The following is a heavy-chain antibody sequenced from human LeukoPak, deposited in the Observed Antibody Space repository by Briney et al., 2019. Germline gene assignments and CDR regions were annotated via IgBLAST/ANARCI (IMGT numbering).Heavy chain of an antibody. CDR3: ARSPYYYDSSGYYLGLFDY. V-gene: IGHV3-66*01. CDR1: GFTVSSNY. CDR2: IYSGGST. D-gene: IGHD3-22*01. J-gene: IGHJ4*02. Sequence: GGSLKLSCAASGFTVSSNYMSWVRQAPGKGLEWVSVIYSGGSTYYADSVKGRFTISRDNPKNTLYLQMNSLRAEDTAVYYCARSPYYYDSSGYYLGLFDYWGQGTLVTVSS.